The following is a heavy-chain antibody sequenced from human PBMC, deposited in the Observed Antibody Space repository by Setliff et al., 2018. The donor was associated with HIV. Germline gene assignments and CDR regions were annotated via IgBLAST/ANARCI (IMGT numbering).Heavy chain of an antibody. Sequence: SCKASGFTFSSFAMTWVRQAPGKGLEWVSTISGSGGSPYCTDSVKGRFTISRDNSKNTLFLQMNRLRAEDTAVYFCAKDSGVWGSYQDVWGKGTTVTVSS. V-gene: IGHV3-23*01. CDR1: GFTFSSFA. D-gene: IGHD3-16*02. J-gene: IGHJ6*04. CDR2: ISGSGGSP. CDR3: AKDSGVWGSYQDV.